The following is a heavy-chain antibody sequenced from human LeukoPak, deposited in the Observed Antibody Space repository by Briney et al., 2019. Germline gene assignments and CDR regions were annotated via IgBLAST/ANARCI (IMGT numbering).Heavy chain of an antibody. CDR1: GGSISSYY. Sequence: SETLSLTCTVSGGSISSYYWSWIRQPPGKGLEWIGYIYYSGSTNYNPSLKSRVTISVDTSKSQFSLKLSSVTAADTAVYYCARGRSGYYRFDYWGQGTLVTVSS. D-gene: IGHD3-22*01. CDR2: IYYSGST. J-gene: IGHJ4*02. V-gene: IGHV4-59*01. CDR3: ARGRSGYYRFDY.